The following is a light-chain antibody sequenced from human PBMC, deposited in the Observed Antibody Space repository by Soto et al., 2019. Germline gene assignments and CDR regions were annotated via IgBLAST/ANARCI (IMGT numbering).Light chain of an antibody. Sequence: DIQMTQSPSTLSASVGDRVTITCRASQGISSWLAWYQQKPGKAPKLLIYKASCLESGVPSRFSGSGSGTEFTLTISSLQPDDFATYYCQQYNSYSTFGQGTKVEIK. CDR3: QQYNSYST. J-gene: IGKJ1*01. CDR2: KAS. CDR1: QGISSW. V-gene: IGKV1-5*03.